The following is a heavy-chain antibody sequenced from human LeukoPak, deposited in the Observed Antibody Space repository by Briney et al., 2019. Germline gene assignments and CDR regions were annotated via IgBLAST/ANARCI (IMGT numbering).Heavy chain of an antibody. CDR2: IKQDGSEK. D-gene: IGHD3-22*01. CDR3: ARDYYDSSGYYDY. J-gene: IGHJ4*02. CDR1: GFSFSSYW. Sequence: GGSLRLSCAASGFSFSSYWMSWVRQAPGKGLEWVANIKQDGSEKYYVDSVKGRFTISRDNAKNTLYLQMNSLRAEDTAVYYCARDYYDSSGYYDYWGQGTLVTVSS. V-gene: IGHV3-7*01.